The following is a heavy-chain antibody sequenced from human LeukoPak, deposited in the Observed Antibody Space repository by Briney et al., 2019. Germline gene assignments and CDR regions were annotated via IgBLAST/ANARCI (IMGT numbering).Heavy chain of an antibody. V-gene: IGHV4-38-2*01. D-gene: IGHD2-2*01. CDR1: GYSISSGYY. J-gene: IGHJ1*01. Sequence: SETLSLTCAVSGYSISSGYYWAWIRQPPGKGLEWIGSIYHSGSTYYNPPLKSRVTISVDTSKNQFSLKLSSVTAADTAVYYCASPPPSDIVVVPAAIGEYFQHWGQGTLVTVSS. CDR3: ASPPPSDIVVVPAAIGEYFQH. CDR2: IYHSGST.